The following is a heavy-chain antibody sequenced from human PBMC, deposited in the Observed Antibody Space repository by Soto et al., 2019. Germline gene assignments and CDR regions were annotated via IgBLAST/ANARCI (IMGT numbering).Heavy chain of an antibody. CDR1: GGTFGSHT. CDR2: ISPILGAA. J-gene: IGHJ4*02. D-gene: IGHD2-15*01. V-gene: IGHV1-69*08. Sequence: VQLVQSGAEVRKPGSSVKVSCKASGGTFGSHTITWVRQAPGQGLEWMRRISPILGAASYAQKWQGRVTITADRSTSTVYMELRRLKSVDTDVYYCYSYRGYCGGSGCEGGYWGQGTLVTVSS. CDR3: YSYRGYCGGSGCEGGY.